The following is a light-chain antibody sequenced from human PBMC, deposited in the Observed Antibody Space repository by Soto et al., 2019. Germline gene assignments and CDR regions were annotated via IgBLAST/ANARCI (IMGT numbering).Light chain of an antibody. J-gene: IGKJ2*01. Sequence: EIVLTQSPGTLSLSPGESATLSCRASQNLSRRYLTWYQQKPGQAPRLLIYGASSRATGIPDRFSGSGSGTDFTLIISRLEPEDFAVYYCQQYGSSPGMYTFGQGTKLEIK. CDR3: QQYGSSPGMYT. V-gene: IGKV3-20*01. CDR1: QNLSRRY. CDR2: GAS.